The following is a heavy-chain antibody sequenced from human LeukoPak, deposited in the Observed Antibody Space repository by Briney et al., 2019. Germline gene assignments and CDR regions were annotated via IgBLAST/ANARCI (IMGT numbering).Heavy chain of an antibody. CDR1: GFTFSNYA. CDR2: ISSGGTYE. Sequence: GKSLRLSCAASGFTFSNYAMHWVRQAPGKGLEWVSLISSGGTYEYYTDSVKGRFTISRDNSKNTLYLQLNSLRAEDTAVYYCARDSTYYYDSGSSGPHYFDNWGQGTLVTVSS. V-gene: IGHV3-30*10. D-gene: IGHD3-10*01. J-gene: IGHJ4*02. CDR3: ARDSTYYYDSGSSGPHYFDN.